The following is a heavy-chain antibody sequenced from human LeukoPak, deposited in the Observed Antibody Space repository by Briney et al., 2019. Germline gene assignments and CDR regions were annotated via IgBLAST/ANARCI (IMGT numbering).Heavy chain of an antibody. CDR3: ARIFPQVGAFDI. CDR2: SNPNSGGT. CDR1: GCTFTDYG. J-gene: IGHJ3*02. D-gene: IGHD2-2*01. Sequence: ASVKVFCKASGCTFTDYGISWVRQAPGQGLEWMGWSNPNSGGTNYAQKFQGRVTMTRDTSISTAYMELSRLRSDDTAVYYCARIFPQVGAFDIWGQGTMVTVSS. V-gene: IGHV1-2*02.